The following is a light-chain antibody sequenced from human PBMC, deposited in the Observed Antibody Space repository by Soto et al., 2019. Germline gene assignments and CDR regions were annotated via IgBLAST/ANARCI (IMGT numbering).Light chain of an antibody. CDR1: QSISSSY. V-gene: IGKV3-20*01. J-gene: IGKJ2*01. CDR3: QQYQNWPPMYA. CDR2: GAS. Sequence: EIVLTQSPGTLSLSPGERATLSCRASQSISSSYLACYQQKPGQAPRLLIYGASSRATGIPDRFSGSGSGTEFTLTISSLQSEDFAVYFCQQYQNWPPMYAFGQGTKLEI.